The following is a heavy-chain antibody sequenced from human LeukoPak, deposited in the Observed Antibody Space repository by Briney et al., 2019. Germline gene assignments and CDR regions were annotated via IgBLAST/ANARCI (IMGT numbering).Heavy chain of an antibody. J-gene: IGHJ6*03. CDR2: IYTSGST. CDR3: ARDDLYYYYYMDV. Sequence: SETLSLTCTVSGGSISSYYWSWIRQPVGKGLQWIGRIYTSGSTNYNPSLKSRVTISVDTSKNQFSLKLSSVTAADTAVYYCARDDLYYYYYMDVWGKGTTVTVSS. V-gene: IGHV4-4*07. CDR1: GGSISSYY.